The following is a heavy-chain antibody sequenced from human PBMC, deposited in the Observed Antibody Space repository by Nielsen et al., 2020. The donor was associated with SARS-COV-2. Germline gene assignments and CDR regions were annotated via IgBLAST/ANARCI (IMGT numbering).Heavy chain of an antibody. CDR2: ISYDGSNK. CDR3: AKVSSGWEVYFDY. CDR1: GFTFSSYA. Sequence: GGSLRLSCAASGFTFSSYAMHWVRQAPGKGLEWVAVISYDGSNKYYADSVKGRFTISRDNSKNTLYLQMNSLRAEDTAVYYCAKVSSGWEVYFDYWGQGTLVTVSS. D-gene: IGHD6-19*01. V-gene: IGHV3-30-3*01. J-gene: IGHJ4*02.